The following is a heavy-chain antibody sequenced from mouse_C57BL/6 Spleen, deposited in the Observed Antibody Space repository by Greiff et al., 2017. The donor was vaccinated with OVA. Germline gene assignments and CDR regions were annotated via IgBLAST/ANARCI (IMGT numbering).Heavy chain of an antibody. CDR1: GYTFTSYW. CDR3: ARSDDITRYFDY. Sequence: QVQLQQPGAELVKPGASVKLSCKASGYTFTSYWMQWVKQRPGQGLEWIGEIDPSDSYTNYNQKFKGKATLTVDTSSSTAYMQLSSLTSEDSAVYYCARSDDITRYFDYWGQGTTLTVSS. CDR2: IDPSDSYT. D-gene: IGHD1-1*01. V-gene: IGHV1-50*01. J-gene: IGHJ2*01.